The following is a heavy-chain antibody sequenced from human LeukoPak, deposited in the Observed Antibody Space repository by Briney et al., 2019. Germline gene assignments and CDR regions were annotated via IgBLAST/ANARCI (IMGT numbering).Heavy chain of an antibody. CDR2: IIPIFGTA. Sequence: ASVKVSCKASGGTFSSYAISWVRQAPGQGLEWMGGIIPIFGTANYAQKFQGRVTITADESTSTAYMELSSLRSEDTAVYYCARELLGGFSGGNVKARSHLDYWGQGTLVTVSS. CDR1: GGTFSSYA. D-gene: IGHD4-23*01. J-gene: IGHJ4*02. CDR3: ARELLGGFSGGNVKARSHLDY. V-gene: IGHV1-69*01.